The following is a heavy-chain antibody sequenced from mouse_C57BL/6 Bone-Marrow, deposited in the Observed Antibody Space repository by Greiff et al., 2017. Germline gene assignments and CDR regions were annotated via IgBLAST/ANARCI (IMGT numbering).Heavy chain of an antibody. D-gene: IGHD2-3*01. CDR3: ARDGYYAMDY. V-gene: IGHV1-61*01. CDR1: GYTFTSYW. J-gene: IGHJ4*01. Sequence: QVHVKQPGAELVRPGSSVKLSCKASGYTFTSYWMDWVQQRPGQGLEWIGNIYPSDSETHYNQKFKDKATLTVDKSSSAAYMQLSSLTSEDSAVYYCARDGYYAMDYWGQGTSVTVSS. CDR2: IYPSDSET.